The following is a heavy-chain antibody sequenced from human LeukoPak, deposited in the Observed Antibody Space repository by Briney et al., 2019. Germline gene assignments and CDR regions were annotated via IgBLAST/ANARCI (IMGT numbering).Heavy chain of an antibody. D-gene: IGHD3-22*01. J-gene: IGHJ4*02. V-gene: IGHV4-34*01. CDR3: ACSAYYDSSPGYFDY. CDR1: GGSISSYY. CDR2: INHSGST. Sequence: PSETLSLTCTVSGGSISSYYWSWIRQPPGKGLEWIGEINHSGSTNYNPSLKSRVTISVDTSKNQFSLKLSSVTAADTAVYYCACSAYYDSSPGYFDYWGQGTLVTVSS.